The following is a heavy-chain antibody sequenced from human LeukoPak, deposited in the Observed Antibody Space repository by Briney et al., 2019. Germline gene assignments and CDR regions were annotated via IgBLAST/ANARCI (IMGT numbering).Heavy chain of an antibody. J-gene: IGHJ6*03. V-gene: IGHV4-4*07. D-gene: IGHD6-13*01. CDR1: GGSISSYY. CDR2: IYTSGST. Sequence: SETLSLTCTVSGGSISSYYWSWIRQPAGKGLEWIGRIYTSGSTNYNPSLKSRVTMSVDTSKNQFSLKLSSVTAADTAVYYCARGRSSSWYYYYMDVWGKGTTVTTSS. CDR3: ARGRSSSWYYYYMDV.